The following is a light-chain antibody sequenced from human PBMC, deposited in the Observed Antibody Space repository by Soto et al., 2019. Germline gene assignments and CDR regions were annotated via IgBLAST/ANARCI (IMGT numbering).Light chain of an antibody. CDR3: QQYGSSWYT. Sequence: EIVLTQSPGTLSLSPGERATLSCRASQSVSSSYLAWYQQKPGQAPRLRIYGASSRATGIPDRFSGIGSGTDFTLTISRLEPEDFAVYYCQQYGSSWYTFGQGTKLDIK. CDR2: GAS. CDR1: QSVSSSY. J-gene: IGKJ2*01. V-gene: IGKV3-20*01.